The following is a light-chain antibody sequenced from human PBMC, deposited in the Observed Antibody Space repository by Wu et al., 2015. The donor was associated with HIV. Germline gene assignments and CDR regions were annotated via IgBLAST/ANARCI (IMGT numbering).Light chain of an antibody. Sequence: EIVLTQSPGTLSLSPGERATLSCRASQSVSSNYLAWYQKKSGQAPRLLIYAASSRATGIPDRFSGSESGTDFTLTISRLEPEDFAVYYCQHYSSSPTMYTFGQGTKLE. J-gene: IGKJ2*01. V-gene: IGKV3-20*01. CDR3: QHYSSSPTMYT. CDR1: QSVSSNY. CDR2: AAS.